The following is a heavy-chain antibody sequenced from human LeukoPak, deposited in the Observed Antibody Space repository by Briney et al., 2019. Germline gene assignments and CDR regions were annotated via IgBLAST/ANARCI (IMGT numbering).Heavy chain of an antibody. V-gene: IGHV1-46*01. J-gene: IGHJ4*02. CDR3: ARAGAAAGTPFDY. CDR1: GYTFTSYY. Sequence: ASVKVSCKASGYTFTSYYMHWVRQAPGQGLEWMGIINPSGGSTSYAQKFQGRVTMTTDTSTGTAYMELRSLRSDDTAVYYCARAGAAAGTPFDYWGQGTLVTVSS. CDR2: INPSGGST. D-gene: IGHD6-13*01.